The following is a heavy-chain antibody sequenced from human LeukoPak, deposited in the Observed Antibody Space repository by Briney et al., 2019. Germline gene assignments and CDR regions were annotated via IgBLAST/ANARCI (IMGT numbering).Heavy chain of an antibody. CDR2: IYWDDDK. CDR3: PHRRGRVEPPGGSAP. D-gene: IGHD1-1*01. CDR1: GFSLSTSGVG. J-gene: IGHJ5*02. V-gene: IGHV2-5*02. Sequence: ESGPTLVNPTQTLTLTCTFSGFSLSTSGVGVGWIRQPPGKALEWLALIYWDDDKRYSPSLKSRLTITKDTSKNQVVLTMTNMAPGNTPTYYCPHRRGRVEPPGGSAPGGQGPLVTVSS.